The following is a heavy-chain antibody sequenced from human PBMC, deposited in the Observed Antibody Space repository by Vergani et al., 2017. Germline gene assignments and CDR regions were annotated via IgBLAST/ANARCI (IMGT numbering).Heavy chain of an antibody. Sequence: EVQLVESGGGLVKPGGSLRLSCAASGFTFSSDSMNWVRQAPGKGLEWVSSISSSSSYIYYADSVKGRFTISRDNTKTSLYLQMNSLRAEDTAVYYCTRGPTYCSSTSCNSDALEIWGQGTMVTVSS. V-gene: IGHV3-21*01. CDR2: ISSSSSYI. D-gene: IGHD2-2*02. CDR3: TRGPTYCSSTSCNSDALEI. CDR1: GFTFSSDS. J-gene: IGHJ3*02.